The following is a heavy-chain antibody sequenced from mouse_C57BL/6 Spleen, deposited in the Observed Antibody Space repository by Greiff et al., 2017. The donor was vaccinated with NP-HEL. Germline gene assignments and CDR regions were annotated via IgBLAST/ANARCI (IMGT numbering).Heavy chain of an antibody. Sequence: QVQLQQPGAELVMPGASVKLSCKASGYTFTSYWMHWVKQRPGQGLEWIGEIDPSDSYTNYNQKFKGKSTLTVDKSSSTAYMQLSSLTSEDSAVYYCARLTAQALRRYYFDYWGQGTTLTVSS. CDR3: ARLTAQALRRYYFDY. CDR1: GYTFTSYW. J-gene: IGHJ2*01. CDR2: IDPSDSYT. V-gene: IGHV1-69*01. D-gene: IGHD3-2*02.